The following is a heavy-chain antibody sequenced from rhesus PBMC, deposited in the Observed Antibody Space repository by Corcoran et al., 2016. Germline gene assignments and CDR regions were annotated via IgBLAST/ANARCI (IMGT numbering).Heavy chain of an antibody. D-gene: IGHD2-21*01. Sequence: QVQLQESGPGLVKPSETLSLTCAVSGGSFSGYYWGWVRHPPGKGRVWIGYISGSSGSTDYNPSLKSRVTISTDTSKNQFSLKLSSVTAADTAVYYCARDSPNTNGLDSWGQGVVVTVSS. V-gene: IGHV4-165*01. J-gene: IGHJ6*01. CDR1: GGSFSGYY. CDR3: ARDSPNTNGLDS. CDR2: ISGSSGST.